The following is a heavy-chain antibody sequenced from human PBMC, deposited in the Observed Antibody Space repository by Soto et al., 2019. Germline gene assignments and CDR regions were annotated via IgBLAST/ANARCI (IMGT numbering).Heavy chain of an antibody. J-gene: IGHJ4*02. V-gene: IGHV3-74*01. CDR3: ARELASYNDY. D-gene: IGHD1-1*01. CDR2: IDGDGSRT. CDR1: GFTFSGYW. Sequence: EVQLVESGGGLVQPGGSLRLSCAASGFTFSGYWMHWVRQAPGKGLVCVSRIDGDGSRTNYADSVKGRFTISRDNAKNTLYLQMNSLRAEDTAVYYCARELASYNDYWGQGTLVTVSS.